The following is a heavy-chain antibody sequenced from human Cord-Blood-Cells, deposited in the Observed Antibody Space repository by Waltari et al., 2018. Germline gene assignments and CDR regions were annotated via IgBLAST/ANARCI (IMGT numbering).Heavy chain of an antibody. D-gene: IGHD3-22*01. J-gene: IGHJ4*02. CDR1: GGSFSGYY. CDR3: ARVVVVVAATYYYDSSGYYYFDY. CDR2: INHSGTT. V-gene: IGHV4-34*01. Sequence: QVQLQQWGAGLLKPSETLSLTCAVYGGSFSGYYWSWIRQPPGKGLEWIGEINHSGTTNYHPSLKSRVTTSVDTSKNQFSLKLSSVAAADTAVYYCARVVVVVAATYYYDSSGYYYFDYWGQGTLVTVSS.